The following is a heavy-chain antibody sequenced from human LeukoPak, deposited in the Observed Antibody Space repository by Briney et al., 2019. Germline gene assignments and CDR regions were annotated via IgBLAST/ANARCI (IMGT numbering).Heavy chain of an antibody. CDR1: EMSFSSYY. CDR2: INYGGST. D-gene: IGHD6-19*01. CDR3: ARGFPPGSGSRGSHAFDV. Sequence: SETLSLTCAVSEMSFSSYYWNWIRQSPGKGLEWIGEINYGGSTKYTPSLEGRGTILIDTSKNQFSLKLTSVTAADTAVYYCARGFPPGSGSRGSHAFDVWGQGTMVTVSS. V-gene: IGHV4-34*01. J-gene: IGHJ3*01.